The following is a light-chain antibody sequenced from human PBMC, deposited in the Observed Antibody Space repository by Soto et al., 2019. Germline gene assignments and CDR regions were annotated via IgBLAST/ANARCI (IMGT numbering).Light chain of an antibody. J-gene: IGKJ1*01. CDR3: QHYNDYSWT. CDR1: QSISSW. V-gene: IGKV1-5*03. CDR2: QTS. Sequence: DIHMTQSPSTLSASVGDRVTITCRASQSISSWLAWYQQKPGKAPNLLIYQTSSLETGVPSSFSGSGSGTEFTPTISSLQPDYFATYYCQHYNDYSWTFGQGTKVEVK.